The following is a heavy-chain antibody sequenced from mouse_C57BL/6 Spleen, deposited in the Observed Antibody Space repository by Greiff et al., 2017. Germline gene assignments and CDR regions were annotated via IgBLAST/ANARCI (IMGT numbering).Heavy chain of an antibody. CDR2: INPYNGGT. D-gene: IGHD1-1*01. CDR1: GYTFTDYY. V-gene: IGHV1-19*01. CDR3: ARGNYYGSHWYFDV. J-gene: IGHJ1*03. Sequence: EVQLQQSGPVLVKPGASVKMSCKASGYTFTDYYMNWVKQSHGKSLEWIGVINPYNGGTSYNQKFKGKATLTVDKSSSTAYMELNSLTSEDSAVYYCARGNYYGSHWYFDVWGTGTTVTVSS.